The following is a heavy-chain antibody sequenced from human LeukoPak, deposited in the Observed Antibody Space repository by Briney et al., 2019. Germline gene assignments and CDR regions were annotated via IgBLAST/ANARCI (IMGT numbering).Heavy chain of an antibody. CDR3: ARELVDYDFWSGYYPKYYFDY. D-gene: IGHD3-3*01. J-gene: IGHJ4*02. V-gene: IGHV4-34*01. CDR1: GGSFSGYY. CDR2: INHSRST. Sequence: PSETLSLTCAVYGGSFSGYYWSWIRQPPGKGLEWIGEINHSRSTNYNPSLKSRVTISVDTSKNQFSLKLSSVTAADTAVYYCARELVDYDFWSGYYPKYYFDYWGQGTLVTVSS.